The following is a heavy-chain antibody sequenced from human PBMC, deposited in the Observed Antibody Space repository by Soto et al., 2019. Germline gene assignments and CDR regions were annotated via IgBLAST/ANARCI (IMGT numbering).Heavy chain of an antibody. D-gene: IGHD4-17*01. J-gene: IGHJ6*02. CDR3: AKILQLGDYAYYYGMDV. Sequence: GGSLRLSCAASGFTFSSYGMHWVRQAPGKGLEWVAVISYDGSNKYYADSVKGRFTISRDNSKNTLYLQMNSLRAEDTAVYYCAKILQLGDYAYYYGMDVWGQGTTVTVS. CDR1: GFTFSSYG. CDR2: ISYDGSNK. V-gene: IGHV3-30*18.